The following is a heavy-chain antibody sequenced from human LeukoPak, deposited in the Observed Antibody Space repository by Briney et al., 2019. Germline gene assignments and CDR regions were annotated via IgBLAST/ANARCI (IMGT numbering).Heavy chain of an antibody. V-gene: IGHV3-33*01. CDR3: ARANQVDIVVVPAAIDY. D-gene: IGHD2-2*02. CDR1: GFTFSSCG. J-gene: IGHJ4*02. Sequence: PGRSLRLSCAASGFTFSSCGMHWVRQAPGKGLEWVAVIWYDGSNKYYADSVKGRFTISRDNSKNTLYLQMNSLRAEDTAVYYCARANQVDIVVVPAAIDYWGQGTLVTVSS. CDR2: IWYDGSNK.